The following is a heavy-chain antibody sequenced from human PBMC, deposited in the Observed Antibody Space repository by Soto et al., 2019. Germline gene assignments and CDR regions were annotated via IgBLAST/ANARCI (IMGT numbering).Heavy chain of an antibody. Sequence: QVQLQESGPGLVKPSETLSLTCTVSGGSINKYYWSWIRQSAGKGLEWIGRIYSSGSTHYKPSLKSRVTMSLDTSKNQFSLSLISVTAADTAVYYCARDGKSEWLLPDAFDIWGQGTMVTVSS. J-gene: IGHJ3*02. CDR3: ARDGKSEWLLPDAFDI. V-gene: IGHV4-4*07. CDR1: GGSINKYY. CDR2: IYSSGST. D-gene: IGHD3-22*01.